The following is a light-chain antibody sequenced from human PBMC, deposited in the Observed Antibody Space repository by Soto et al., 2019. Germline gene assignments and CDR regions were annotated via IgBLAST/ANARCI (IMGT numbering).Light chain of an antibody. V-gene: IGKV3-20*01. CDR2: GAA. CDR1: QSVFGS. J-gene: IGKJ1*01. Sequence: EIVMTQSPATLSVSPGERVTLSCRASQSVFGSLAWYQQKPGQAPRLLIYGAATRATGIPDRFSGSGSGTDFTLTISRLEPEDFAVYYCQQYGSSGTFGQGTKVDIK. CDR3: QQYGSSGT.